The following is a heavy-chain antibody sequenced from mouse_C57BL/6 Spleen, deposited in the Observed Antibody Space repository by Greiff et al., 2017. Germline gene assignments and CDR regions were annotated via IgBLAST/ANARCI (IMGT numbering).Heavy chain of an antibody. CDR1: GYSITSGYY. CDR3: ARADGYGFAY. J-gene: IGHJ3*01. CDR2: ISYDGSN. Sequence: ESGPGLVKPSQSLSLTCSVTGYSITSGYYWNWIRQFPGNKLEWMGYISYDGSNNYNPSLKNRISITRDTSKNQFFLKLNSVTTEDTATYYCARADGYGFAYWGQGTLVTVSA. V-gene: IGHV3-6*01. D-gene: IGHD2-2*01.